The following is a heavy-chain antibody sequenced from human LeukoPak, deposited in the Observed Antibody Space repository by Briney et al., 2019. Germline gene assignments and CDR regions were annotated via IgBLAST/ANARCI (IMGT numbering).Heavy chain of an antibody. J-gene: IGHJ4*02. V-gene: IGHV3-13*01. CDR2: IGTVGDT. D-gene: IGHD6-13*01. Sequence: GGSLRLSCAASGITLSNCDMHWVRQATGKGLEWVSGIGTVGDTYYPGSVKGRFTISRENAKNSLYLEMNSLRAGDTAVYYCARAPPGIAAARDRPYYFDYWGQGTLVTVSS. CDR1: GITLSNCD. CDR3: ARAPPGIAAARDRPYYFDY.